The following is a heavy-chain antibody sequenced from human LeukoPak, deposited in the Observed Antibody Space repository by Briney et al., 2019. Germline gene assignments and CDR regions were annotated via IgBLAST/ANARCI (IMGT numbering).Heavy chain of an antibody. J-gene: IGHJ5*02. V-gene: IGHV4-59*01. D-gene: IGHD2-2*01. Sequence: SETLSLTCTFSGGSISSYYWSWIRQPPGKGLEWIGYIYYSGSTNYNPSLKSRVTISVDTSKNQFSLKLSSVTAADTAVYYCARELGYCSSTSCNNWFDPWGQGTLVTVSS. CDR2: IYYSGST. CDR1: GGSISSYY. CDR3: ARELGYCSSTSCNNWFDP.